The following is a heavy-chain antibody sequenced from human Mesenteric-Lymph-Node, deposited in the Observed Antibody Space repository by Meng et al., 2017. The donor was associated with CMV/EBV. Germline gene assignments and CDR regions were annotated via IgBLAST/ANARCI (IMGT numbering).Heavy chain of an antibody. D-gene: IGHD3-10*01. Sequence: GESLKISCAASGFAFSSYEMNWVRQAPGKGLEWVSVIYSGGSSTYYADSVKGRFTISRDNSKNTLYLQMNSLRAEDTAVYYCAKEMDGSGSYYHYYYYYGMDVWGQGTTVTVSS. CDR2: IYSGGSST. J-gene: IGHJ6*02. V-gene: IGHV3-23*03. CDR3: AKEMDGSGSYYHYYYYYGMDV. CDR1: GFAFSSYE.